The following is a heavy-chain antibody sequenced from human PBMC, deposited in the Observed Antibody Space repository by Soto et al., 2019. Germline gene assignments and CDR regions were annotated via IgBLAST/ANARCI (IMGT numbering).Heavy chain of an antibody. CDR1: GFTFSTFV. D-gene: IGHD3-10*01. J-gene: IGHJ6*02. Sequence: EVQLLESGGGWVQPGGSLRLSCAASGFTFSTFVRTWVRQVPGEGLEWISSITGSGKSAYYADSVKGRVTISRDNSKNTLYLQISSLVVDDTAVYHCAVHLGENYYTMDVWGQGTTVTVSS. CDR2: ITGSGKSA. CDR3: AVHLGENYYTMDV. V-gene: IGHV3-23*01.